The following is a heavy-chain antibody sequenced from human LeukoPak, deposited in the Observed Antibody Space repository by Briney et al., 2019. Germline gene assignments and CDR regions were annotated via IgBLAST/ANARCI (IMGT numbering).Heavy chain of an antibody. Sequence: PSETLSLTCTVSGGSISSSSYYWDWIRQPPGKGLEWIGSIYYSGSTYYNPSLKSRVTISVDMSKNQFSLKLSSVTAADTAVYYCASFLWAGYYDSSGYRAFDIWGQGTMVAVSS. CDR1: GGSISSSSYY. CDR2: IYYSGST. J-gene: IGHJ3*02. V-gene: IGHV4-39*01. D-gene: IGHD3-22*01. CDR3: ASFLWAGYYDSSGYRAFDI.